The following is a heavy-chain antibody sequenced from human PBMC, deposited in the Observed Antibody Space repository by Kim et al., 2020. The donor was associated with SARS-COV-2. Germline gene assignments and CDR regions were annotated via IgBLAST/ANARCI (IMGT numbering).Heavy chain of an antibody. D-gene: IGHD3-10*01. CDR2: ISHSGTNK. CDR1: AFAFGSYA. V-gene: IGHV3-30*04. Sequence: GGSLRLSCAASAFAFGSYAMHWVRQAPGKGLEWVALISHSGTNKYYIDSVKGRFTISRDNAKNTLYLYMNSLRAEDTAVYFCARDQVRGVVTDGLGAFDFWGQGTMVIVSA. J-gene: IGHJ3*01. CDR3: ARDQVRGVVTDGLGAFDF.